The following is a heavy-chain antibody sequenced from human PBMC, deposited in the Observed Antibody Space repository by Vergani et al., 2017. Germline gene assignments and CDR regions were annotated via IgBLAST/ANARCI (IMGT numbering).Heavy chain of an antibody. D-gene: IGHD4-23*01. J-gene: IGHJ4*02. CDR3: AVKNYGYGGTGDFDY. Sequence: EVQLVESGGDLVQPGRSLRLSCQTSGFNFGEYGVSWVRQAPGKGLEWIGFIRSKTYGATTEYAASVRCRFTISRDDSKGIAYLQMSSLKKEDTAVYRCAVKNYGYGGTGDFDYWGQGTLVVVSS. CDR1: GFNFGEYG. V-gene: IGHV3-49*04. CDR2: IRSKTYGATT.